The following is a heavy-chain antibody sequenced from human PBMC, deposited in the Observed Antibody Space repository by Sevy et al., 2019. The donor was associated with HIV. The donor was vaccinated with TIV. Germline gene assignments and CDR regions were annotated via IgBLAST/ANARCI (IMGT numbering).Heavy chain of an antibody. V-gene: IGHV3-43*01. CDR2: INWNGDDT. J-gene: IGHJ1*01. CDR1: GFTFDDYT. Sequence: GGSLRLSCAASGFTFDDYTMHWVRQAPGKGLEWVSLINWNGDDTYYADSVKGRFTISRDNSGNSLYLQMNSLRTEDTALYYCAKGRNCGRDCLYFQHWGQGTLVTVSS. D-gene: IGHD2-21*02. CDR3: AKGRNCGRDCLYFQH.